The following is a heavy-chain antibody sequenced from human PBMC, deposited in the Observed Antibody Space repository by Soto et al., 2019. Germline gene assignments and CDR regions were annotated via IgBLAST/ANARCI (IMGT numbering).Heavy chain of an antibody. J-gene: IGHJ4*02. CDR1: GFTFSSYA. Sequence: EVQLFESGGGLVQPGGSLRLSCAASGFTFSSYAMNWVRQAPGKGLGLVSVISGSGGSTYYADSVKGRFTISRDNSKNTLYLQMNSLRAEDTAVYYCASRSSGWYFDYWGQGALVTVSS. V-gene: IGHV3-23*01. CDR3: ASRSSGWYFDY. CDR2: ISGSGGST. D-gene: IGHD6-19*01.